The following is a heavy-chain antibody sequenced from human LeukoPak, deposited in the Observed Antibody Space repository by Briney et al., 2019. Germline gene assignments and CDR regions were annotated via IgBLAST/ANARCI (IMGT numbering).Heavy chain of an antibody. CDR3: ARDYGTGTNFRFDP. D-gene: IGHD1-7*01. CDR1: GGSISSSSYY. V-gene: IGHV4-39*07. CDR2: IYYSGST. J-gene: IGHJ5*02. Sequence: SETLSLTCTVSGGSISSSSYYWGWIRQPPGKGLEWIGSIYYSGSTYYNPSPKSRVTISVDTSKNQFSLKLSSVTAADTAVYYCARDYGTGTNFRFDPWGQGTLVTVSS.